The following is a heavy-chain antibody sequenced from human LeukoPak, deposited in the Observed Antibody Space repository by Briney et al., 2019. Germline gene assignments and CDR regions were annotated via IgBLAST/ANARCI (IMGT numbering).Heavy chain of an antibody. J-gene: IGHJ4*02. CDR3: ANRIAAAGFDY. CDR1: GFTFRTYD. V-gene: IGHV3-30-3*01. D-gene: IGHD6-13*01. CDR2: ISYDGSNK. Sequence: GTSLRLSCAASGFTFRTYDLHWVRQAPGKGLEWVGFISYDGSNKFYADSVKGRFTFSRDNSKNTLYLQMNSLRAEDTAVYYCANRIAAAGFDYWGQGTLVTVSS.